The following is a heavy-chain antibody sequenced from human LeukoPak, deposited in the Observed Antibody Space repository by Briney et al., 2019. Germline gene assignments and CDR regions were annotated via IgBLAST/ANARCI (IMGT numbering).Heavy chain of an antibody. J-gene: IGHJ4*02. D-gene: IGHD2-2*01. CDR2: INHSGNT. V-gene: IGHV4-34*01. Sequence: SETLSLTCAVYGGSFNAYYWSWIRQPPGKGLEWIGEINHSGNTNYNPSLESRVTISVDTSKNQFSLKLSSVTAADTAVYYCARGRGDIVVVPAAVREPAFHYWGQGTLVTVSS. CDR3: ARGRGDIVVVPAAVREPAFHY. CDR1: GGSFNAYY.